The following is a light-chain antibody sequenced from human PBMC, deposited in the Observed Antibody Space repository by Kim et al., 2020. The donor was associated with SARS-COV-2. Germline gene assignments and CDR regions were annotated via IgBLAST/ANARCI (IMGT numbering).Light chain of an antibody. Sequence: QSALTQPASVSGSPGQSVTISCTGASSDVGVYKYVSWYQQHPGKAPKLMIYDVSNRPSGVSNRFSGSKSGNTASLTISGLQAEDEADYYCSSYTISTTMFGGGTKLTVL. J-gene: IGLJ3*02. CDR2: DVS. CDR1: SSDVGVYKY. CDR3: SSYTISTTM. V-gene: IGLV2-14*03.